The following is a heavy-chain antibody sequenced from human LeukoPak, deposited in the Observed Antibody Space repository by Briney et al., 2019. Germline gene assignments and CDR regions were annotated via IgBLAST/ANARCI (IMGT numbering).Heavy chain of an antibody. D-gene: IGHD5-12*01. CDR2: ISDSGDIT. J-gene: IGHJ4*02. Sequence: PGGSLRLSCAASGFTFSSYAMSWVRQAPGKGLEWVSRISDSGDITYYADSVKGRFTISRDNSKNTLYLQMNSLRAADTAVYYCSKDRAGYSGARGFDYWGQGTLVTVSS. V-gene: IGHV3-23*01. CDR3: SKDRAGYSGARGFDY. CDR1: GFTFSSYA.